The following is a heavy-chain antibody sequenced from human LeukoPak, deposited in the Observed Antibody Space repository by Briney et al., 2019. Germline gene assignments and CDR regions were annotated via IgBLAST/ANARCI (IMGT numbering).Heavy chain of an antibody. CDR3: ARGRGSTSRY. CDR2: ISTYNGNT. V-gene: IGHV1-18*01. D-gene: IGHD5-12*01. CDR1: GYTFTSYG. J-gene: IGHJ4*02. Sequence: ASVKVSCKASGYTFTSYGITWVRQAPGQGLEWMGWISTYNGNTNYAQNLQGRVTMTTDTSTRTAYMELRSLRSDDTAVYYCARGRGSTSRYWGQGTLVTVSS.